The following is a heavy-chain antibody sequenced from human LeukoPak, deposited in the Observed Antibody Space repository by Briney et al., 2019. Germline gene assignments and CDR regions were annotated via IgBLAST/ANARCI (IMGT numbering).Heavy chain of an antibody. J-gene: IGHJ4*02. Sequence: SGGSLRLSCAASGFTFSNYAMHWVRQAPGKGLEYVSAISSNGGSTYYANSVKGRFTISRDNSKNTLYLQMGSLRAEDMAVYYCARALSPYYYDSSGFPYYWGQGTLVTVSS. CDR2: ISSNGGST. CDR3: ARALSPYYYDSSGFPYY. CDR1: GFTFSNYA. D-gene: IGHD3-22*01. V-gene: IGHV3-64*01.